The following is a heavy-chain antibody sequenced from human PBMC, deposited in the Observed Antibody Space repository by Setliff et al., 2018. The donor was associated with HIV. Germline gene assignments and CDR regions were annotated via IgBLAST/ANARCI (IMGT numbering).Heavy chain of an antibody. Sequence: GGSLRLSCAASGFTFSGSAMHWVRQASGKGLEWVGRIRSKGYGSATAYAASVKGRFTISRDDSKNTAYLQMDSLKTEDTAVYYCTRHSTDPWSLLDYWGQGTLVTVSS. CDR1: GFTFSGSA. V-gene: IGHV3-73*01. D-gene: IGHD1-1*01. J-gene: IGHJ4*02. CDR3: TRHSTDPWSLLDY. CDR2: IRSKGYGSAT.